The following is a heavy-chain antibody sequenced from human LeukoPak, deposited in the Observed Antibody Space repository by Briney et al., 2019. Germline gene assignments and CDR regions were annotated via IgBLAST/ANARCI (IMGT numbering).Heavy chain of an antibody. CDR3: ARNGVATLYYYYMDV. Sequence: SETVSLTCTVSGGSISSYYWSWIRQPAGKGLEWIGRIYTSGSTNYNPSLKSRVTMSVDTSKNQFSLKLSSVTAADTAVYYCARNGVATLYYYYMDVWGKGTTVTVSS. J-gene: IGHJ6*03. CDR2: IYTSGST. D-gene: IGHD5-12*01. V-gene: IGHV4-4*07. CDR1: GGSISSYY.